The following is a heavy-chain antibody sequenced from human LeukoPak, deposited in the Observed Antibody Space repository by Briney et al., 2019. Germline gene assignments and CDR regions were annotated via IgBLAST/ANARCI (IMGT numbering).Heavy chain of an antibody. Sequence: PSETLSLTCTVSGGSISSSSYYWGWIRQPPGKGLEWIGSIYYSGSTNYNPSLKSRVTISVDTSKNQFSLKLSSVTAADTAVYYCARVSRDGYNGWGQGTLVTVSS. V-gene: IGHV4-39*07. J-gene: IGHJ4*02. D-gene: IGHD5-24*01. CDR3: ARVSRDGYNG. CDR1: GGSISSSSYY. CDR2: IYYSGST.